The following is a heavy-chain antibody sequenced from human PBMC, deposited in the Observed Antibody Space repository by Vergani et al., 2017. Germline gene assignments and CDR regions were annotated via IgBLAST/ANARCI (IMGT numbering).Heavy chain of an antibody. D-gene: IGHD5-12*01. V-gene: IGHV3-23*01. CDR1: GFTFSSYA. CDR2: ISGSGGSI. J-gene: IGHJ4*02. CDR3: AKAKYSGYDYKGPFDY. Sequence: EVQLLESGGGLVQPGGSLRLSCAASGFTFSSYAMSWVRQAPGKGLEWVSAISGSGGSIGYADSVKGRFTISRDNAKNSLYLQMNSLRAEDTALYYCAKAKYSGYDYKGPFDYWGQGTLVTVSS.